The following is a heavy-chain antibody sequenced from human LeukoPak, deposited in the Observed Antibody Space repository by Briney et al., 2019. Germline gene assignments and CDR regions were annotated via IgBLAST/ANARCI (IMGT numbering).Heavy chain of an antibody. J-gene: IGHJ4*02. CDR3: ASTRLWFGELFPSFFDY. CDR2: MNPNSGNT. Sequence: ASVKVSRKASGYTFTSYDINWVRQATGQGLEWMGSMNPNSGNTGYAQKFQGRVTMTRNTSISTAYMELSSLRSEDTAVYYCASTRLWFGELFPSFFDYWGRGTLVTVSS. D-gene: IGHD3-10*01. CDR1: GYTFTSYD. V-gene: IGHV1-8*01.